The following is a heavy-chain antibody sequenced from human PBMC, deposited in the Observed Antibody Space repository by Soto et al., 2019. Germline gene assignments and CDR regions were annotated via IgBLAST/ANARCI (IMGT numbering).Heavy chain of an antibody. Sequence: GGSLRLSCAASGFTFSSYGMHWVRQAPGKGLEWVAVISYDGSNKYYADSVKGRFTISRDNSKNTLYLQMNSLRAEDTAVYYCATIAAAGTRGEIFDYWGQGTLVTVSS. V-gene: IGHV3-30*03. CDR3: ATIAAAGTRGEIFDY. CDR1: GFTFSSYG. J-gene: IGHJ4*02. D-gene: IGHD6-13*01. CDR2: ISYDGSNK.